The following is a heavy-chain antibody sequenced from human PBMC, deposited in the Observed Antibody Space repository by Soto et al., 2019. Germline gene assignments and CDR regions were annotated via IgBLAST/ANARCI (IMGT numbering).Heavy chain of an antibody. CDR2: TSYRSKWTN. CDR3: ARDGLHAFDV. V-gene: IGHV6-1*01. Sequence: SQTLSLTCAISGDSVSSNSAAWNWIRQSPSRGLEWLGRTSYRSKWTNDYAVSVKSRITINPDTSKNQFSLQLMSVTPEDTAVFYCARDGLHAFDVWGQGTVVPVSS. J-gene: IGHJ3*01. CDR1: GDSVSSNSAA.